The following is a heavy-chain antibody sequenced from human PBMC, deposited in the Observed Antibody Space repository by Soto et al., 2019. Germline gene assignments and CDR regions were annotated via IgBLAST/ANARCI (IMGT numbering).Heavy chain of an antibody. CDR1: GGSISSGGYY. Sequence: KASETLSLTCTVSGGSISSGGYYWSWIRQHPGKGPEWIGYIYYSGSTYYNPSLKSRVTISVDTSKNQFSLKLSSVTAADTAVYYCARAPTVTTALDYWGQGTLVTVSS. CDR2: IYYSGST. D-gene: IGHD4-17*01. CDR3: ARAPTVTTALDY. V-gene: IGHV4-31*03. J-gene: IGHJ4*02.